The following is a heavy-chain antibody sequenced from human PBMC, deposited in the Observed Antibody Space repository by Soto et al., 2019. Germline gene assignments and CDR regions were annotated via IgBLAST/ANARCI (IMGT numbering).Heavy chain of an antibody. D-gene: IGHD5-12*01. CDR3: ARVIGGYDYYYYYGMDV. Sequence: TLSQTCTVSGGSISSYYWSWIRQTPGKGLEWIGYIYYRGSTNYNPSLKSRVTISVATSKNQFSLKLSSVTAADTAVYYCARVIGGYDYYYYYGMDVWGQGTTVTVSS. CDR2: IYYRGST. CDR1: GGSISSYY. V-gene: IGHV4-59*01. J-gene: IGHJ6*02.